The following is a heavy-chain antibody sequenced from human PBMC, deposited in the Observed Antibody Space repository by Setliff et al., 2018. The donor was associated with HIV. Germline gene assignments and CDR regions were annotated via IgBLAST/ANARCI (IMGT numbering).Heavy chain of an antibody. CDR3: VRGPYDYVWGSYRPNYFDY. CDR1: GFSITRSYY. D-gene: IGHD3-16*02. Sequence: SETLSLTCTVSGFSITRSYYWGWIRQPPGKGLEFIGEMNHRGVIKYLSSLKSRVTISVDTSKNRFSLKLSSVTAADTAVYYCVRGPYDYVWGSYRPNYFDYWGQGTLVTVSS. J-gene: IGHJ4*02. CDR2: MNHRGVI. V-gene: IGHV4-38-2*02.